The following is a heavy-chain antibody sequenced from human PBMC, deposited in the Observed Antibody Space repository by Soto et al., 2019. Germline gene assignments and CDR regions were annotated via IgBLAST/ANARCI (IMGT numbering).Heavy chain of an antibody. CDR3: ARGGYYDFCSGYLRGAFDI. CDR1: GYTFTSYA. CDR2: INASNGNT. Sequence: ASAKVSCKASGYTFTSYAMHWVRQAPGQRLEWMGWINASNGNTKYAQKFQGRVTMTRNTSISTAYMELSSLRSEDTAVYYCARGGYYDFCSGYLRGAFDIWGQGTMVPVSS. V-gene: IGHV1-3*01. D-gene: IGHD3-3*01. J-gene: IGHJ3*02.